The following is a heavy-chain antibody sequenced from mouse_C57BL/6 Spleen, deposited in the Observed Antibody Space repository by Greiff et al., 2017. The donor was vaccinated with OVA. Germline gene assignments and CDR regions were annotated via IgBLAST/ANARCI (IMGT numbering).Heavy chain of an antibody. CDR1: GYTFTSYW. V-gene: IGHV1-59*01. Sequence: QVQLQQPGAELVRPGTSVKLSCKASGYTFTSYWMHWVKQRPGQGLEWIGVIDPSDSYTNYNQKFKGKATLTVDTSSSTAYMQLSSLTSEDSAVYYCARSPLYYYGSSRGDYFDYWGQGTTLTVSS. J-gene: IGHJ2*01. CDR2: IDPSDSYT. D-gene: IGHD1-1*01. CDR3: ARSPLYYYGSSRGDYFDY.